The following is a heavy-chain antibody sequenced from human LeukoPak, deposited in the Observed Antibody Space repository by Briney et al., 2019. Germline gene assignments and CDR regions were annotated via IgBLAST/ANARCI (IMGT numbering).Heavy chain of an antibody. CDR3: ARFTDSGGYTDY. V-gene: IGHV4-59*08. D-gene: IGHD3-22*01. J-gene: IGHJ4*02. Sequence: SETLSLTCSVSGGSISSYYWSWIRQPPGKGLEWIGYIYYSRSTNYNPSLKSRVSISVDTSKNQVSLKLSSVTAADTAVYYCARFTDSGGYTDYWGQGTLVTVSS. CDR2: IYYSRST. CDR1: GGSISSYY.